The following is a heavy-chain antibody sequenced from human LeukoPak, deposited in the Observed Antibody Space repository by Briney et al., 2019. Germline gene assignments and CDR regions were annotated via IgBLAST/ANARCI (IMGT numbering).Heavy chain of an antibody. V-gene: IGHV1-18*01. D-gene: IGHD5-12*01. Sequence: ASVKVSCKASGYTFATYGFSWVRQAPGQGPEWMGWVNTHNGKTHYAQKIQGRVTMTTDTSTSTAYMELRSLVSDDTAVYYCARDFSGYDPDYWGQGTLVTVSS. CDR2: VNTHNGKT. CDR3: ARDFSGYDPDY. J-gene: IGHJ4*02. CDR1: GYTFATYG.